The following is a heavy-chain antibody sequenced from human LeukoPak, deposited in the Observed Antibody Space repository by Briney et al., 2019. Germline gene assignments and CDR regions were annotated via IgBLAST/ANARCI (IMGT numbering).Heavy chain of an antibody. CDR3: ARSAPDFDY. CDR2: IDWDDDK. V-gene: IGHV2-70*01. Sequence: SGPTLLHPTPTLTLTCTFSGFSLRTSGMCVGWIRQPPGKALEWLSPIDWDDDKYYSTSLKTRLTISKDTSQNQVVLIMTNMDPVDTATYYCARSAPDFDYWGQGTLVTVS. CDR1: GFSLRTSGMC. J-gene: IGHJ4*02.